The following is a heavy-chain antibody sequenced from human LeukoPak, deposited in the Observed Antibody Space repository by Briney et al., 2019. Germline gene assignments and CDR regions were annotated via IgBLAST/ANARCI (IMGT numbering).Heavy chain of an antibody. CDR1: GGSVSSGSYY. J-gene: IGHJ4*02. D-gene: IGHD3-22*01. V-gene: IGHV4-61*01. CDR2: IYYSGST. CDR3: ARSSPECYYDSSGQYFDY. Sequence: SETLSLTCTVSGGSVSSGSYYWSWIRQPPGKGLEWIGYIYYSGSTNYNPSLKSRVTISVDTSKNQFSLKLSSVAAADTAVYYCARSSPECYYDSSGQYFDYWGQGTLVTAS.